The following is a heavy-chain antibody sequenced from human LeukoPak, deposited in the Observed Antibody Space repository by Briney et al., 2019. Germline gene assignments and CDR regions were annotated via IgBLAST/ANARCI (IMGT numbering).Heavy chain of an antibody. CDR2: INHSGST. J-gene: IGHJ3*02. V-gene: IGHV4-34*01. Sequence: PSETLSLTRAVYGGSFSGYYWSWIRQPPGKGLEWIGEINHSGSTNYNPSLKSRVTISVDTSKNQFSLKLSSVTAADTAVYYCARRNGSGYVWGSYRLLDAFDIWGQGTMVTVSS. D-gene: IGHD3-16*02. CDR3: ARRNGSGYVWGSYRLLDAFDI. CDR1: GGSFSGYY.